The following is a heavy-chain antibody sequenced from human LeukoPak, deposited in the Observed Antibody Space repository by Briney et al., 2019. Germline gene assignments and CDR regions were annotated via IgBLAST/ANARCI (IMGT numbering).Heavy chain of an antibody. CDR1: GYTFTSYD. Sequence: ASVKVSCKASGYTFTSYDINWVRQATGQGLEWMGWMNPNSGNTGYAQKFQGRVTMTRNTSISTAYMELSSLRSEDTAVYYCARIPYYGSGSYYTNWFDPWGQGTLVTVSS. V-gene: IGHV1-8*01. CDR2: MNPNSGNT. J-gene: IGHJ5*02. CDR3: ARIPYYGSGSYYTNWFDP. D-gene: IGHD3-10*01.